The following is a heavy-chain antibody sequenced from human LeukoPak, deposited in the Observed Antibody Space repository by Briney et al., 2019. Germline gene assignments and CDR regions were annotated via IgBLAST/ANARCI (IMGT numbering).Heavy chain of an antibody. CDR1: GYTFTSYG. J-gene: IGHJ4*02. Sequence: VASVKVSCKASGYTFTSYGISWVRQAPGQGLEWMGWISAYNGNTNYAQKLQGRVTMTTDTSTSTAYMELRSLRSDDTAVYYCARVGHVELGRPYLGIFDYWGQGSLVTVSS. D-gene: IGHD1-1*01. CDR2: ISAYNGNT. CDR3: ARVGHVELGRPYLGIFDY. V-gene: IGHV1-18*01.